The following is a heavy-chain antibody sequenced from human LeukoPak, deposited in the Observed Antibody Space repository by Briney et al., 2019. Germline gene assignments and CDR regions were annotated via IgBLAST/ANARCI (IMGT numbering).Heavy chain of an antibody. CDR1: GGSISGYY. J-gene: IGHJ6*02. Sequence: SETLSLTCTVSGGSISGYYWSWIRQPPGKGLEWIGYIYYSGSTNYNPSLKSRVTMSIDTSTNQFSLKLSSVAAADTAVYYCARRARRDYYGMDVWGQGTTVTVSS. V-gene: IGHV4-59*08. CDR3: ARRARRDYYGMDV. CDR2: IYYSGST.